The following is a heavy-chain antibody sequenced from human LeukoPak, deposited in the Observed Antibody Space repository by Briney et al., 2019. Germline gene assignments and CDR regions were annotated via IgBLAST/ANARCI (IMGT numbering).Heavy chain of an antibody. J-gene: IGHJ4*02. CDR1: GFTFSSYS. CDR2: ISSSSSTI. D-gene: IGHD3-10*01. V-gene: IGHV3-48*02. Sequence: PGGSLRLSCAASGFTFSSYSMNWVRQAPGKGLEWVSYISSSSSTIYYADSVKGRFTISRDNAKNSLYLQMNSLKDEDTAVYYCAREYYDSATHFDYWGQGTLVTVSS. CDR3: AREYYDSATHFDY.